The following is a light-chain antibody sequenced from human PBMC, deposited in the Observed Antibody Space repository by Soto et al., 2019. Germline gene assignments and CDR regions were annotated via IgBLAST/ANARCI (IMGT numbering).Light chain of an antibody. CDR2: EVT. J-gene: IGLJ3*02. CDR1: NGDVGAYDY. Sequence: QSALTQPASVSGSPGQSITISCTGTNGDVGAYDYVSWYQQHPGKAPKLMIYEVTNRPSGVSDRFSGSRSGNTASLTISGLQAEDESDYYCSSYTSSSTWVFGGGTKVTVL. V-gene: IGLV2-14*01. CDR3: SSYTSSSTWV.